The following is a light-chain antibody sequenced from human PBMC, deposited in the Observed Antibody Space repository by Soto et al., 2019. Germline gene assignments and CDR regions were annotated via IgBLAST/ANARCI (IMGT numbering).Light chain of an antibody. CDR1: SSDVGSYNL. Sequence: QSALTQPASVSGSPGQSITISCTGTSSDVGSYNLVSWYQQHPGKAPKLMIYEGSKRPAGVSNRFSGSKSGNTASLTISGLQAEVGADYYCCSYAGSSTGVFGGGTKLPVL. J-gene: IGLJ3*02. CDR3: CSYAGSSTGV. V-gene: IGLV2-23*01. CDR2: EGS.